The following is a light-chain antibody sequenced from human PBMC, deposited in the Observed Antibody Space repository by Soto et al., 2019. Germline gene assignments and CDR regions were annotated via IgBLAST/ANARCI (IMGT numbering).Light chain of an antibody. V-gene: IGKV3-11*01. CDR2: DAS. Sequence: IVLKQSPATLSLSPGERATLSCRASQSVSSYLAWYQQKPGQAPRLLIYDASNRATGIPDRFSGGGSGTDFTLTINRLEPDDFAVYYCQQFGYSLWTFGQGTRLEIK. CDR3: QQFGYSLWT. J-gene: IGKJ5*01. CDR1: QSVSSY.